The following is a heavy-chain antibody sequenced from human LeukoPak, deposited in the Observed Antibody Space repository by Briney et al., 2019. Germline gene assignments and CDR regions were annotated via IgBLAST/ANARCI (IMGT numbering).Heavy chain of an antibody. CDR2: IYYSGST. J-gene: IGHJ3*02. CDR3: ARGGGFWSGLDI. Sequence: PSETLSLTCTVSGGSISSYYWSWIRQPPEKGLEWIGYIYYSGSTNYNPSLKSRVTISVDTSKNQFSLKLSSVTAADTAVYYCARGGGFWSGLDIWGQGTMVTVSS. CDR1: GGSISSYY. V-gene: IGHV4-59*01. D-gene: IGHD3-3*01.